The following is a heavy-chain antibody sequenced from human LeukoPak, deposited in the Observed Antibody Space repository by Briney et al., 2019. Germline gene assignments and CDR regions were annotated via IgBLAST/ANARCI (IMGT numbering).Heavy chain of an antibody. D-gene: IGHD3-10*01. Sequence: GESLRLSCAASGFTFNSYAMSWVRQAPGKGLEWVSAISGSGDRTFYAGSVKGRLTISRDNSKNTLYLQLNTVRAEDTALYYCARGGTNYYYMDVWGNGTTVTVSS. CDR3: ARGGTNYYYMDV. J-gene: IGHJ6*03. V-gene: IGHV3-23*01. CDR2: ISGSGDRT. CDR1: GFTFNSYA.